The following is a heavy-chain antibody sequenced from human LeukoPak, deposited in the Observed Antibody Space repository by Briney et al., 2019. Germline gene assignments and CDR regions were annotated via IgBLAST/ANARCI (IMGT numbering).Heavy chain of an antibody. J-gene: IGHJ3*02. CDR1: GFTFSRYW. Sequence: GGSLRLSCEASGFTFSRYWMSWVRQAPGKGLEWVASIREDGSETYPADSVRGRFTFSRDNAKNSLYLQMNNVRVEDTAVYYCVRSSDMTEDLHDAFDIWGRGTMVTVSS. V-gene: IGHV3-7*01. CDR2: IREDGSET. CDR3: VRSSDMTEDLHDAFDI. D-gene: IGHD2-21*02.